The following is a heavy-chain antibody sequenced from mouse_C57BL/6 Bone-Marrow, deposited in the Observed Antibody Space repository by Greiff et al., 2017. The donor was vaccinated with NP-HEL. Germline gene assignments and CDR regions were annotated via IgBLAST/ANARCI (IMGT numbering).Heavy chain of an antibody. V-gene: IGHV1-63*01. J-gene: IGHJ4*01. CDR1: GYTFTNYW. CDR3: ARKWLLGGMDC. Sequence: VQLQQSGAELVRPGTSVKMSCKASGYTFTNYWIGWAKQRPGHGLEWIGDIYPGGGYTNYNEKFKGKATLTADKSSSTAYMQISRLTSEDSAIYYCARKWLLGGMDCWGQGASVTVSS. D-gene: IGHD2-3*01. CDR2: IYPGGGYT.